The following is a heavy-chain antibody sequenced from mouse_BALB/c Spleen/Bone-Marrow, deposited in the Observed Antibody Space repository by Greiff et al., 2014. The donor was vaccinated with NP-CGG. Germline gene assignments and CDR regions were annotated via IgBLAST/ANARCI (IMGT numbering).Heavy chain of an antibody. D-gene: IGHD1-1*01. CDR2: IYPGDGDT. J-gene: IGHJ2*01. CDR3: ARSGYGSSYDY. Sequence: QVHVKQSGAELVRPGSSVKTSCKASGYVFSTYWMNWVKQRPGRGLEWIGQIYPGDGDTNYNGKFKGTATLTADKSSSTAYMQLSSLTSEDSAVYFCARSGYGSSYDYWGQGTTLTVSS. V-gene: IGHV1-80*01. CDR1: GYVFSTYW.